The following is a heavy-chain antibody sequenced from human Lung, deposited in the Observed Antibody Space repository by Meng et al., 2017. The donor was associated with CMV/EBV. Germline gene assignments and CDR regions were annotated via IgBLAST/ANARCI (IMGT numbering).Heavy chain of an antibody. CDR2: MNYRGSS. CDR3: ARDFATGLRGDYFDY. Sequence: GSLRLXCTVSGGSISSYYWSWIRQSPGKGLDWIGFMNYRGSSNYNPSLKSRVTISVDTSKNQFSLKLTSVTAADTAVYYCARDFATGLRGDYFDYWGQGIXVTVSS. D-gene: IGHD3-16*01. CDR1: GGSISSYY. V-gene: IGHV4-59*13. J-gene: IGHJ4*02.